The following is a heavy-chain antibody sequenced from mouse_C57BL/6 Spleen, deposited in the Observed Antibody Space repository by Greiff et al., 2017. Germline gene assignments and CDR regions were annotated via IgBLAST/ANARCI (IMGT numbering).Heavy chain of an antibody. Sequence: EVMLVESGGGLVQPKGSLKLSCAASGFSFNTYAMNWVRQAPGKGLEWVARIRSKSNNYATYYADSVKDRFTISRDDSESMLYLQMNNLKTEDTAMYYCVRDYDYAMDYWGQGTSVTVSS. D-gene: IGHD1-1*02. CDR3: VRDYDYAMDY. CDR2: IRSKSNNYAT. CDR1: GFSFNTYA. V-gene: IGHV10-1*01. J-gene: IGHJ4*01.